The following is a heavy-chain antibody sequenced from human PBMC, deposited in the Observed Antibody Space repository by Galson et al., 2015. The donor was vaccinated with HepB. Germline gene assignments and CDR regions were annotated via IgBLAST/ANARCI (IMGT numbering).Heavy chain of an antibody. CDR1: GGTFSSYA. V-gene: IGHV1-69*13. J-gene: IGHJ6*02. D-gene: IGHD2-2*02. CDR3: ANIVVPAAIDYYYGMDV. CDR2: IIPIFGTA. Sequence: SVKVSCKASGGTFSSYAISWVRQAPGQGLEWMGGIIPIFGTANYAQKFQGRVTITADESTSTACMELSSLRSEDTAVYYCANIVVPAAIDYYYGMDVWGQGTTVTVSS.